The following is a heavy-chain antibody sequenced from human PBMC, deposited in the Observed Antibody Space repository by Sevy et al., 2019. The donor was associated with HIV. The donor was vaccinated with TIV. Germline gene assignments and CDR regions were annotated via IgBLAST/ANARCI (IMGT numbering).Heavy chain of an antibody. D-gene: IGHD3-10*01. CDR2: IIPIFGTA. J-gene: IGHJ6*03. CDR3: ASHNNLYYYGSGSAYYYYMDV. CDR1: GGTFSSYA. V-gene: IGHV1-69*06. Sequence: ASVKVSCKASGGTFSSYAISWVRQAPGQGLEWMGGIIPIFGTANYAQKFQGRVTITADKSTSTAYMERSSLGSEDTAVYYCASHNNLYYYGSGSAYYYYMDVWGKGTTVTVSS.